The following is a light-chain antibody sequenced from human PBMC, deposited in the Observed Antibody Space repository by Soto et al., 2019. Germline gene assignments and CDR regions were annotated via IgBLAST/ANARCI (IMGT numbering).Light chain of an antibody. Sequence: DVVMTQSPLSLPVTLGQPASISCRSNQSLVHSDGIAYFSWFQQRPGRSPRRLIYKVSNRDSGVPARFSGSGSGTDFALKISRVGAEDVGVYYCMQALQTRDTFGQGTKVDIK. CDR1: QSLVHSDGIAY. V-gene: IGKV2-30*02. CDR3: MQALQTRDT. CDR2: KVS. J-gene: IGKJ1*01.